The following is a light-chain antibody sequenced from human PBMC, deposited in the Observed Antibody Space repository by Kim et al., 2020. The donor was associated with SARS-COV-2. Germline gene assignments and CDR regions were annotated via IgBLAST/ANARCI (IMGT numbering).Light chain of an antibody. V-gene: IGKV1-12*01. J-gene: IGKJ3*01. CDR2: AAS. Sequence: ASVGDRVTITCRASPGVSTWLAWYQQKPGRAPKRLIYAASDLQSGVPSRFSGSGSGTDFTLTISSLQPEDVATYSCQQSYSLPLTFGPGTKVDIK. CDR3: QQSYSLPLT. CDR1: PGVSTW.